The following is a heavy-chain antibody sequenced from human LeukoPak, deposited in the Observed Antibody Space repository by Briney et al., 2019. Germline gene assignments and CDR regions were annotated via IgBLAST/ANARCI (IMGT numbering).Heavy chain of an antibody. D-gene: IGHD2/OR15-2a*01. J-gene: IGHJ4*02. Sequence: GGSLRLSCAASGFTFSSYAMSWVRQAPGKGLVWVSRIDSDGRSTRYADSVKGRFTISRDNAKNMLYLQMNSLRAEDTAVYFCVRDGPGDFPVDYWGQGTLVTVSS. CDR3: VRDGPGDFPVDY. V-gene: IGHV3-74*01. CDR1: GFTFSSYA. CDR2: IDSDGRST.